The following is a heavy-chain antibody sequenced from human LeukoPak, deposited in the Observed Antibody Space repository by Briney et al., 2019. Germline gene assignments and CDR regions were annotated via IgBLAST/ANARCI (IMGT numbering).Heavy chain of an antibody. Sequence: PGGSLRLSCAASGFTVSSNYMSWVRQAPGKGLEWVSVIYSGGSTYYADSVKGRFTISRDNSKNTLYLQMNSLRAEDTAVYYCARGGYGDYVWFDPWGQGTLVTVSS. V-gene: IGHV3-66*01. D-gene: IGHD4-17*01. CDR1: GFTVSSNY. J-gene: IGHJ5*02. CDR2: IYSGGST. CDR3: ARGGYGDYVWFDP.